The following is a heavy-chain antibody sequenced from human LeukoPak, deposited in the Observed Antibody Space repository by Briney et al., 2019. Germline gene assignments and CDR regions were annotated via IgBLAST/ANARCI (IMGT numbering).Heavy chain of an antibody. CDR3: ARGLTVAYFDY. D-gene: IGHD4-23*01. Sequence: SETLSLTCTVSGYSISSGYYWGWIRQPPGKGLEWIGSIYHSGSTYYNPSLKSRVTISVDTSKNQFSLKLSSVTAADTAVYYCARGLTVAYFDYWGQGTLVTVSS. CDR2: IYHSGST. CDR1: GYSISSGYY. J-gene: IGHJ4*02. V-gene: IGHV4-38-2*02.